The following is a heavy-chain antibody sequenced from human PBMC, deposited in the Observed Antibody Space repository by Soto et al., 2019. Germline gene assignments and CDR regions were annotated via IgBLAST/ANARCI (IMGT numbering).Heavy chain of an antibody. Sequence: SETLSLTCAVSGYSISSGYYWGCIRQPPGKGLEWIGSIYHSGSTYYNPSLKSRVTISVDTSKNHFSLKLSSVTAADTAVYYCAREGSDYDFWSGYYINFWGQGTLVTVSS. V-gene: IGHV4-38-2*02. CDR2: IYHSGST. CDR1: GYSISSGYY. D-gene: IGHD3-3*01. CDR3: AREGSDYDFWSGYYINF. J-gene: IGHJ4*02.